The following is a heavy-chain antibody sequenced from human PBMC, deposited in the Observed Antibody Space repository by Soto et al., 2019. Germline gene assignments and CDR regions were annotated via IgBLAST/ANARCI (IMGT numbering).Heavy chain of an antibody. CDR1: GYTFTSYG. J-gene: IGHJ4*02. D-gene: IGHD2-2*01. CDR2: ISAYNGNT. CDR3: ARDGTHFAYCSSTSCYFDY. V-gene: IGHV1-18*01. Sequence: QVQLVQSGAEVKKPGASVKVSCKASGYTFTSYGISWVRQAPGQGLEWMGWISAYNGNTNYAQKLQGRVTMTTDTSTSTAYMELRSLRYDDTDVYYCARDGTHFAYCSSTSCYFDYWGQGTLVTVSS.